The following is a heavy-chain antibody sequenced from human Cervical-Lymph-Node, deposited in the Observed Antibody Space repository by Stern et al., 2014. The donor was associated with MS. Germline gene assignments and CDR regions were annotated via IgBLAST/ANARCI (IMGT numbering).Heavy chain of an antibody. J-gene: IGHJ1*01. D-gene: IGHD4-23*01. CDR3: AREGGNTAEYFQH. Sequence: QVQLVESGGGVVQPGRSLRLSCAASGFTFSSSGMHWVRPAPGKGLEWLAIIYYDGSNRYYVDSVKGRFTISRDNSKNTLYLQMNSLRVEDTAVYYCAREGGNTAEYFQHWGQGTLVTVSS. V-gene: IGHV3-33*01. CDR2: IYYDGSNR. CDR1: GFTFSSSG.